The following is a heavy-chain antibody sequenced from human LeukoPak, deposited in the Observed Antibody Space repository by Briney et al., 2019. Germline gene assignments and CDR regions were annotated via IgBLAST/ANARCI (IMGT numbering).Heavy chain of an antibody. Sequence: SETLSLTCAVYGGSFSGYYWSWIRQPPGKGLEWIGEIKHSGSTNYNPSLKSRVTTSVDTSKKQFSLKLSSVTAADTAVYYCARGVGAAAGLPPFDYWGQGTLVTVSS. J-gene: IGHJ4*02. CDR3: ARGVGAAAGLPPFDY. V-gene: IGHV4-34*01. CDR2: IKHSGST. CDR1: GGSFSGYY. D-gene: IGHD6-13*01.